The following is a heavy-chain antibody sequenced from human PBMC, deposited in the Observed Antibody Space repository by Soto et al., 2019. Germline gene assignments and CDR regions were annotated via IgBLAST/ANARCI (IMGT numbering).Heavy chain of an antibody. J-gene: IGHJ4*02. V-gene: IGHV3-23*01. CDR1: GFTFSSYA. CDR3: AKDPLYCGGDCYRGGFDY. D-gene: IGHD2-21*02. CDR2: ISGSGGST. Sequence: GESLKISCAAPGFTFSSYAMSWVRQAQGKGLEWVSAISGSGGSTYYADSVKGRFTISRDNSKNTLYLQMNSLRAEDTAVYYCAKDPLYCGGDCYRGGFDYWGQGTLVTVSS.